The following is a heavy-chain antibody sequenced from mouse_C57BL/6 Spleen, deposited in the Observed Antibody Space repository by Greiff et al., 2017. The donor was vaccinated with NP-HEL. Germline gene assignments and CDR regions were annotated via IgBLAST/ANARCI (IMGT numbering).Heavy chain of an antibody. CDR3: ARRDSSGSYFDH. CDR1: GYTFTSYW. V-gene: IGHV1-59*01. Sequence: QVQLQQPGAELVRPGTSVKLSCKASGYTFTSYWMHWVKQRPGQGLEWIGVIDPSDSYTNYNQKFKGKATLTVDTSSSTAYMQLSSLTSEDSAVYYCARRDSSGSYFDHWGQGTTLTVSS. J-gene: IGHJ2*01. D-gene: IGHD3-2*02. CDR2: IDPSDSYT.